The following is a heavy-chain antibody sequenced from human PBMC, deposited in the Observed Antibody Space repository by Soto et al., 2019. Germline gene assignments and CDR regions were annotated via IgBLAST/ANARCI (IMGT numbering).Heavy chain of an antibody. CDR1: GGSFSGYY. Sequence: QVQLQQWGAGPLRPLETLSLTCGVSGGSFSGYYWALIRQSPGKGLEWIGEINDRGSINYNPSLKRRVSISVDTSKNHYSLNLRSVTAADTAVYYCARESHDILTGPPWVWYFDLWGRGTLVTVSS. J-gene: IGHJ2*01. D-gene: IGHD3-9*01. V-gene: IGHV4-34*01. CDR3: ARESHDILTGPPWVWYFDL. CDR2: INDRGSI.